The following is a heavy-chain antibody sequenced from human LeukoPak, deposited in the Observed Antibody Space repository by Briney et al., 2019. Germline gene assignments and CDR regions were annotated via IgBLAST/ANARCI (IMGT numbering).Heavy chain of an antibody. Sequence: ASVKVSCKASGDTFAIYYIHWVRQAPGQGLEWMGIINPSGGSATYAQNFQGRVTMTRDTSTDTVYMELGSLTSDDTAIYYCARSTDGYNGNYYSGWGQGTTVTVSS. CDR3: ARSTDGYNGNYYSG. V-gene: IGHV1-46*01. CDR2: INPSGGSA. J-gene: IGHJ6*02. D-gene: IGHD5-24*01. CDR1: GDTFAIYY.